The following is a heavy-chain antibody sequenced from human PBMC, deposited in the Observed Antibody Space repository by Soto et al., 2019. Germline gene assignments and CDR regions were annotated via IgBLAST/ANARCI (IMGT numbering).Heavy chain of an antibody. Sequence: GGSLRLSCTASGFTFGDYAMSWFRQAPGKGLEWVGFIRSRTYGETTEFAASVKGRFTISRDDSRSIAYLQMSSLKIEDTAVYYCANEQMLVAPNPFGFDFWGQGTLVTVSS. CDR1: GFTFGDYA. CDR3: ANEQMLVAPNPFGFDF. V-gene: IGHV3-49*03. D-gene: IGHD2-15*01. CDR2: IRSRTYGETT. J-gene: IGHJ4*02.